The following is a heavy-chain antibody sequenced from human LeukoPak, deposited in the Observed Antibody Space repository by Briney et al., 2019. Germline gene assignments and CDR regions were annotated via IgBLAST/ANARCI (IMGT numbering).Heavy chain of an antibody. V-gene: IGHV3-21*01. CDR2: ISSSSTYI. J-gene: IGHJ4*02. CDR3: TRDTSLSLPGGFDY. D-gene: IGHD3-16*02. CDR1: GFTFSRYS. Sequence: GGSLRLSCAASGFTFSRYSMNWVRQAPGKGLEWVSTISSSSTYIYYADSVKGRFTISRDNARNSLSLQMNSLRAEDTAVYYCTRDTSLSLPGGFDYWGQGALVTVSP.